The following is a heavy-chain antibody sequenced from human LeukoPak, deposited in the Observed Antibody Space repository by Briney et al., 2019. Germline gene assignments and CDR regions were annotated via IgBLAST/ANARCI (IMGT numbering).Heavy chain of an antibody. V-gene: IGHV3-23*01. CDR2: ISGSGGST. CDR1: GFIFSNYA. Sequence: GGSLRLSCATSGFIFSNYAVNWVRQAPGKGLEWVSAISGSGGSTYYADSVKGRFTISRDNSKNTLYLQMNSLRAEDTAVYYCAIRGGTYGSGSYRGYWGQGTLVTVSS. D-gene: IGHD3-10*01. J-gene: IGHJ4*02. CDR3: AIRGGTYGSGSYRGY.